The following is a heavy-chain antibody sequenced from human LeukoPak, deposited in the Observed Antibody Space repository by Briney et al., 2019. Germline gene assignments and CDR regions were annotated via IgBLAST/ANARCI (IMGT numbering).Heavy chain of an antibody. CDR1: GGSISSGGYS. Sequence: SETLSLTCAVSGGSISSGGYSWSWIRQPPGKGLEWIGYIYHSGSTYYNPSLKSRVTISVDRSKNQFSLKLSSVTAADTAVYYCARGTYYDFWSGYYKQYFDYWGQGTLVTVSS. D-gene: IGHD3-3*01. V-gene: IGHV4-30-2*01. CDR2: IYHSGST. CDR3: ARGTYYDFWSGYYKQYFDY. J-gene: IGHJ4*02.